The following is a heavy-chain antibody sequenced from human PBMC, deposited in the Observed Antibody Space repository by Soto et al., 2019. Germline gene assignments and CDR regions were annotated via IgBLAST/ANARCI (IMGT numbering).Heavy chain of an antibody. J-gene: IGHJ5*02. Sequence: WGSLLISCASSVFTFSTYSMNWVRQAPGKGLEWISYITSSSTTIFYADSVKGRFTISRDNAKNSLYLQMNSLRDEDTSVYYCARDNGIAGSFDPWGQGTLVTVSS. D-gene: IGHD6-13*01. CDR2: ITSSSTTI. V-gene: IGHV3-48*02. CDR1: VFTFSTYS. CDR3: ARDNGIAGSFDP.